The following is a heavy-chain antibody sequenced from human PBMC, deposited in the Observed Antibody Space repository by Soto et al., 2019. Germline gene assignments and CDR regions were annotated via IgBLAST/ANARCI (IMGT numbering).Heavy chain of an antibody. J-gene: IGHJ6*02. V-gene: IGHV3-49*04. CDR3: TREPITIFGVVTLYYYGMDV. D-gene: IGHD3-3*01. CDR1: GFTFGDYA. Sequence: LRLSCTASGFTFGDYAMSWVRQAPGKGLEWVGFIRSKAYGGTTEYAASVKGRFTISRDDSKSIAYLQMNSLKTEDTAVYYCTREPITIFGVVTLYYYGMDVWGQGTTVTV. CDR2: IRSKAYGGTT.